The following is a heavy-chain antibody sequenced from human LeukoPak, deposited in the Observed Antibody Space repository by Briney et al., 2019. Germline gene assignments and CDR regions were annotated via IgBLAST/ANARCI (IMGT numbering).Heavy chain of an antibody. V-gene: IGHV5-51*01. CDR3: ASGRMVRGVISWFDP. Sequence: GESLKISCKGSGYSFTNYWIGWVRQMPGKGLEWMGIIYPGDSDTRYSPSFQGQVTISADKSINTAYLQWSSLKASDTAMYYCASGRMVRGVISWFDPWGQGTLVTVSS. D-gene: IGHD3-10*01. CDR1: GYSFTNYW. CDR2: IYPGDSDT. J-gene: IGHJ5*02.